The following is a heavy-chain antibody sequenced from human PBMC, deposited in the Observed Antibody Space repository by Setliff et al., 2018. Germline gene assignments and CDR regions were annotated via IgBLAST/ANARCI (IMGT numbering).Heavy chain of an antibody. Sequence: SETLSLTCTVSGGSISSYYWSWIRQPAGKGLEWIGRIYTSGSTNYNPSLKSRVTISVDKSKNQFSLKLSSVTAADTAVYYCARQRDSSGYFPFWYFDLWGRGTLVTVSS. V-gene: IGHV4-4*07. CDR3: ARQRDSSGYFPFWYFDL. J-gene: IGHJ2*01. D-gene: IGHD3-22*01. CDR1: GGSISSYY. CDR2: IYTSGST.